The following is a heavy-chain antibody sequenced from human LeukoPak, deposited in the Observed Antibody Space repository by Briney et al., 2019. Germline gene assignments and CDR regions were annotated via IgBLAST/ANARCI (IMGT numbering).Heavy chain of an antibody. CDR3: ARDPPGLTLGSPGDY. CDR2: ISANNGDT. V-gene: IGHV1-18*01. CDR1: GYTFTSYG. Sequence: GASVKVSCKASGYTFTSYGIAWVQQAPGQGLQWMGWISANNGDTSYSQKLQGRVTMTTDTSTNTAYMELRSLTSDDTAVYYCARDPPGLTLGSPGDYWGQGTLVIVSS. D-gene: IGHD3-16*01. J-gene: IGHJ4*02.